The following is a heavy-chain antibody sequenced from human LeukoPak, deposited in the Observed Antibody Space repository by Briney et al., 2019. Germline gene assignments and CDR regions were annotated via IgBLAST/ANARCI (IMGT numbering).Heavy chain of an antibody. CDR3: ARGRGATLGQYYFDY. Sequence: GGSLRLSCAASGFTFSDYYMSWIRQAPGKGLEWVSYISSSSSYTNYADSVKGRFTISRDNAKNSLYLQMNSLRDEDTAVYYCARGRGATLGQYYFDYWGQGTLVTVSS. J-gene: IGHJ4*02. V-gene: IGHV3-11*06. CDR2: ISSSSSYT. D-gene: IGHD1-26*01. CDR1: GFTFSDYY.